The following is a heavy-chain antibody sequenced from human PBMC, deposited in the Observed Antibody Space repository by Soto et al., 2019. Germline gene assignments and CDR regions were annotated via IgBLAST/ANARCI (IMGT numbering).Heavy chain of an antibody. CDR1: GFTFSNYW. Sequence: EVQLVESGGGLVQPGGSLRLSCAASGFTFSNYWMSWVRQAPGKGLEWVANIKPDGSEKYYVDSVKGRFTISRDNAKNSLYLQMNSLRAEDTAVYYCARDDGSGSYYYWGQGTLVTVSS. CDR3: ARDDGSGSYYY. J-gene: IGHJ4*02. V-gene: IGHV3-7*01. CDR2: IKPDGSEK. D-gene: IGHD3-10*01.